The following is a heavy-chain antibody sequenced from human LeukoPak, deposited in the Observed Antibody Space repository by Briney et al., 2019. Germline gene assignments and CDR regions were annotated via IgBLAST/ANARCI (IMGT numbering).Heavy chain of an antibody. CDR2: ISSSSTI. D-gene: IGHD3-10*01. Sequence: GGSLRLSCAASGFTFSSYSMNWVRQAPGKSLEWVSYISSSSTIYYADSVKGRFTISRDNAKNSLYLQMNSLRVEDTAVYYCARGGNSLDYWGQGTLVTVSS. CDR3: ARGGNSLDY. V-gene: IGHV3-48*01. CDR1: GFTFSSYS. J-gene: IGHJ4*02.